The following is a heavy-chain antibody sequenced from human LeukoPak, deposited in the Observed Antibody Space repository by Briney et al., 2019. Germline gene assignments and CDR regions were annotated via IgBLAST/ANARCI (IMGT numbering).Heavy chain of an antibody. J-gene: IGHJ4*02. Sequence: GGTLRLSCAASGFTFSSYAMSWVRQAPGKGLEWVSALSGSGGSTYYADSVKGRFTISRDNSKNSLYLQMNSLRAEDTAVYYCARVQTVTRESGYWGQGTLVTVSS. D-gene: IGHD1-1*01. V-gene: IGHV3-23*01. CDR2: LSGSGGST. CDR3: ARVQTVTRESGY. CDR1: GFTFSSYA.